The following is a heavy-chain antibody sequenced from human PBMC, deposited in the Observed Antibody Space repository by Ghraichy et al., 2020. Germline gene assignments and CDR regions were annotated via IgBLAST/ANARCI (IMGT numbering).Heavy chain of an antibody. J-gene: IGHJ4*02. CDR3: VKDRGSSGWFSYY. CDR1: GFTFDSYA. D-gene: IGHD6-19*01. CDR2: INNNGGTT. Sequence: GGSLRLSCSASGFTFDSYAMHWVRQAPGKGLDYVSAINNNGGTTYYADSVKGRFTISRDNSKNKLYLQMGSLGAEDTAVYYCVKDRGSSGWFSYYWGQGTLVTVSS. V-gene: IGHV3-64D*06.